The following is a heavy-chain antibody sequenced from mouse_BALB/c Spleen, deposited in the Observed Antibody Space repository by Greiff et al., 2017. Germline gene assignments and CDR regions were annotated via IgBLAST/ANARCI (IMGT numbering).Heavy chain of an antibody. Sequence: QVQLKQPGAELVKPGTSVKLSCKASGYNFTSYWINWVKLRPGQGLEWIGDIYPGSGSTNYNEKFKSKATLTVDTSSSTAYMQLSSLASEDSALYYCARWDDGYPWFAYWGQGTLVTVSA. J-gene: IGHJ3*01. CDR2: IYPGSGST. CDR3: ARWDDGYPWFAY. CDR1: GYNFTSYW. V-gene: IGHV1-55*01. D-gene: IGHD2-3*01.